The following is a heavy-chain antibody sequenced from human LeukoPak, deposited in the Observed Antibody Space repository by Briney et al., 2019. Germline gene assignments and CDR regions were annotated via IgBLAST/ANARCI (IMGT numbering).Heavy chain of an antibody. CDR1: GYTFTSYA. V-gene: IGHV1-3*02. CDR3: ARGRAADYYGMDV. J-gene: IGHJ6*02. CDR2: SNAGNGNT. D-gene: IGHD6-13*01. Sequence: GASVKVSCKASGYTFTSYAMHWVRQAPGHRLEWMGWSNAGNGNTKYSQEFQGRVTITRDTSASTAYMELSSLRSEDMAVYYCARGRAADYYGMDVWGQGTTVTVSS.